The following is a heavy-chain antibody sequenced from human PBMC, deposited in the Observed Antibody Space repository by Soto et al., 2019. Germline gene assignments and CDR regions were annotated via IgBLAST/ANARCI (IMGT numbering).Heavy chain of an antibody. CDR1: GGSFSGYY. CDR3: ARLVRELLYPFDY. V-gene: IGHV4-34*01. D-gene: IGHD1-26*01. J-gene: IGHJ4*02. CDR2: INHSGST. Sequence: PSETLSLTCAVYGGSFSGYYWSWIRQPPGKGLEWIGEINHSGSTNYNPSLKSRVTISVDTSKNQFSLKLSSVTAADTAVYYCARLVRELLYPFDYWGQGTLVPVSS.